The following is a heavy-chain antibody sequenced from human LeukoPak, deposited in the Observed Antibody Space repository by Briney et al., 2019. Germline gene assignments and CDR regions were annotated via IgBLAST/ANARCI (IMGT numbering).Heavy chain of an antibody. CDR3: ARLLDVLLWFGELRRWFDP. Sequence: ASVKVSCKASGYTFTSYDINWVRQAPGQGLEWMGWMNPNSGNTGYAQKFQGRVTMTRNTSISTAYMELSSLRSEDTAVYCCARLLDVLLWFGELRRWFDPWGQGTLVTVSS. CDR2: MNPNSGNT. V-gene: IGHV1-8*01. CDR1: GYTFTSYD. D-gene: IGHD3-10*01. J-gene: IGHJ5*02.